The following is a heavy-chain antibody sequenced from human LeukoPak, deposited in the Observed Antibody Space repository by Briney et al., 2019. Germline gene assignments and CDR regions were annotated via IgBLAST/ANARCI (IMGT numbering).Heavy chain of an antibody. V-gene: IGHV3-48*02. J-gene: IGHJ4*02. Sequence: GGSRRLSCAASGFTFSSYVMNWVRKAPGKGLEWVSYISTTTSTIYYADSVKGRFTISRDNAKNSLYLQMNSLRDEDTAVYYCARNHFEDYWGQGTLVTVSS. D-gene: IGHD3-9*01. CDR3: ARNHFEDY. CDR2: ISTTTSTI. CDR1: GFTFSSYV.